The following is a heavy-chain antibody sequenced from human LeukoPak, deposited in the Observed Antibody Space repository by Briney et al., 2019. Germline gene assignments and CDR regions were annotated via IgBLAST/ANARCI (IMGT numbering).Heavy chain of an antibody. V-gene: IGHV4-39*02. D-gene: IGHD6-19*01. Sequence: PSETLSLTCTVSGDTISSNRFFWAWIRQPPGKGLEWIASLSDRGRPKYSPSFESRVSIFTDTAKNQLSLNLRSVTAADTAVYYCARDANYRDRSGYPSPFDFCGQGILVTVSS. CDR2: LSDRGRP. CDR3: ARDANYRDRSGYPSPFDF. CDR1: GDTISSNRFF. J-gene: IGHJ4*02.